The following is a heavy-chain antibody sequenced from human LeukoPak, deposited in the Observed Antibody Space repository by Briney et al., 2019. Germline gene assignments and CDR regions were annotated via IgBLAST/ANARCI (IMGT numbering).Heavy chain of an antibody. CDR1: IGTFSSYA. Sequence: SVKVSCKASIGTFSSYAISWVRQAPGQGLEWMGGITPTFGTANYAQKFQGRVTITADESTSTAYTELSSLRSEDTAVYYCATHLGYCSSTSCFSENWFDPWGQGTLVTVSS. V-gene: IGHV1-69*13. J-gene: IGHJ5*02. CDR2: ITPTFGTA. CDR3: ATHLGYCSSTSCFSENWFDP. D-gene: IGHD2-2*01.